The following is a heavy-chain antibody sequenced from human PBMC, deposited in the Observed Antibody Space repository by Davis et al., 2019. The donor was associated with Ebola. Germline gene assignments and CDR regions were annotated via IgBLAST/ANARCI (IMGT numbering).Heavy chain of an antibody. CDR2: IYYSGTT. V-gene: IGHV4-39*01. Sequence: MPGGSLRLSCTVSGGSISSSSYYRGWIRQPPGKGLEWIGTIYYSGTTYYNPSLKSRLTISVDTSKNQFSLKLSSVTAADTAVYYCARGYANWFDPWGQGTLVTVSS. CDR1: GGSISSSSYY. CDR3: ARGYANWFDP. D-gene: IGHD2-8*01. J-gene: IGHJ5*02.